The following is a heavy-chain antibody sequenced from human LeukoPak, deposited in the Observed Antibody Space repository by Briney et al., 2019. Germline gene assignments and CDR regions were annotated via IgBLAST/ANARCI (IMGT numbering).Heavy chain of an antibody. Sequence: SETLSLTCAVYGESFSKYYWSWIRQPPGKGLEWIGEINHSGNTNYNPSLKSRVTISVDTSKNQFSLKLSSVTAADTAVYYCAGGSYYDSSGYWPPDYWGQGTLVTVSS. CDR1: GESFSKYY. D-gene: IGHD3-22*01. V-gene: IGHV4-34*01. J-gene: IGHJ4*02. CDR3: AGGSYYDSSGYWPPDY. CDR2: INHSGNT.